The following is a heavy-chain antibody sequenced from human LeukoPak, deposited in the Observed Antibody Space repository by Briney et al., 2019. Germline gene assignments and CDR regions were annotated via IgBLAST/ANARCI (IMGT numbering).Heavy chain of an antibody. CDR1: GYTFTSYG. D-gene: IGHD6-13*01. J-gene: IGHJ5*02. CDR3: ARDRPYSSSWNWFDP. V-gene: IGHV1-18*01. Sequence: GASVKVSCKASGYTFTSYGISWVRQAPGQGLEWMEWISAYNGNTNYAQKLQGRVTMTTDTSTSTAYMELRSLRSDDTAVYYCARDRPYSSSWNWFDPWGQGTLVTVSS. CDR2: ISAYNGNT.